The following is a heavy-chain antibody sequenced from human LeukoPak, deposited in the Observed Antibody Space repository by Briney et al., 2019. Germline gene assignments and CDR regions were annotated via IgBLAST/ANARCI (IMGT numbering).Heavy chain of an antibody. Sequence: SETLSLTCAVYGGSFSGYYWSWIRQPPGKGLEWIGEINHSGSTNYNPSLKSRVTISVDTSKNQFSLKLSSVTAADTAVYYCARRLVTTKWFVPWGQGTLVTVSS. J-gene: IGHJ5*02. D-gene: IGHD4-17*01. V-gene: IGHV4-34*01. CDR3: ARRLVTTKWFVP. CDR2: INHSGST. CDR1: GGSFSGYY.